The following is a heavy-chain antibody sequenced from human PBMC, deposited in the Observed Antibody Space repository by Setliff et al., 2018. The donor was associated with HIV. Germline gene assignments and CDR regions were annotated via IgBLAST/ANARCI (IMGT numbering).Heavy chain of an antibody. CDR1: GYTFSSYG. V-gene: IGHV1-18*01. CDR3: TRGRGIIGALVY. CDR2: ISADNGNT. Sequence: ASVKVSCKASGYTFSSYGVNWVRQAPGQGLEWMGWISADNGNTKYAQRFQGRVTITADESTSTAYMELYNLRSEDTAMYYCTRGRGIIGALVYWGQGTLVTVSS. D-gene: IGHD2-21*01. J-gene: IGHJ4*02.